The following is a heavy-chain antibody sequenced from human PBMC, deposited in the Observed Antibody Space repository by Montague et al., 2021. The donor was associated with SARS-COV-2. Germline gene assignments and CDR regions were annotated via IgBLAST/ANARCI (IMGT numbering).Heavy chain of an antibody. D-gene: IGHD6-13*01. V-gene: IGHV4-61*01. CDR1: DGSVISTYPH. J-gene: IGHJ4*02. Sequence: SETRSLTCTVSDGSVISTYPHWHRVRQSPGRGLEWIGGYLFHIDTADYNASLRSRVTISVDTSKNQFSLKLTSVTAADTAVYYCTRGIDSYKTGYWGQGIQVTVSS. CDR3: TRGIDSYKTGY. CDR2: LFHIDTA.